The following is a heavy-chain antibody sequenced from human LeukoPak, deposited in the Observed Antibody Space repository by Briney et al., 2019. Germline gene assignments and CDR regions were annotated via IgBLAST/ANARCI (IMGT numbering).Heavy chain of an antibody. V-gene: IGHV3-48*01. D-gene: IGHD5-24*01. CDR2: ISTSSTTI. Sequence: GGSLRLSCAASGFTLISYNMNWVRQAPGKGLEWISYISTSSTTIKYADSVKGRFTISIDNAKNSLYLQMNSLKAEDTAIYYCAKLGANGYYSWLDPWGQGTLVTVSS. J-gene: IGHJ5*02. CDR1: GFTLISYN. CDR3: AKLGANGYYSWLDP.